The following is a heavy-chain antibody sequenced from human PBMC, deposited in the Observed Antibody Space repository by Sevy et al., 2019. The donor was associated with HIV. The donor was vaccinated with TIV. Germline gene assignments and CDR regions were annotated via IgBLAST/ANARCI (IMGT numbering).Heavy chain of an antibody. CDR1: GFTFSNYA. D-gene: IGHD5-12*01. Sequence: GGSLRLSCAASGFTFSNYAMSWVRQAPGKGLEWVSGISDSAYNTYYADSVKGRFTISRDNSKNSLYLQMNSLRAEDTAVYYCTKDEAYTVATSYYFDYWGQGPLVTVSS. CDR3: TKDEAYTVATSYYFDY. CDR2: ISDSAYNT. J-gene: IGHJ4*02. V-gene: IGHV3-23*01.